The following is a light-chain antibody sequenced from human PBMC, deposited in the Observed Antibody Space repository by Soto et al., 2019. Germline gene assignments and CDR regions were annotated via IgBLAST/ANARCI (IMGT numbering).Light chain of an antibody. V-gene: IGLV1-40*01. Sequence: QSVLTQPPSVSGAPGQRVTISCTGSRSNIGAGYDVHWYQQLPGTAPKLLIYGNSNRPSGVPDRFSGSKSGTSASLAITGLQAEDEADYYCSSYTSTLRVVFGGGTKVTVL. CDR3: SSYTSTLRVV. CDR1: RSNIGAGYD. CDR2: GNS. J-gene: IGLJ3*02.